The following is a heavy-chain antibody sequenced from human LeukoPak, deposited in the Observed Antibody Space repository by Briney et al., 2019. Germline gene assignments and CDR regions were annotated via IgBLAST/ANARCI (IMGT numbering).Heavy chain of an antibody. Sequence: PGGSLRLSCAASGFTFSDSVMHWVRQASGKGLEWVGRIRGKANSYATVYAASVKGRFTISRDDSKNTAYLQMNSLKIDDTAVYYCTCGSGWYSPDYWGQGTLATVSS. V-gene: IGHV3-73*01. J-gene: IGHJ4*02. D-gene: IGHD6-19*01. CDR3: TCGSGWYSPDY. CDR1: GFTFSDSV. CDR2: IRGKANSYAT.